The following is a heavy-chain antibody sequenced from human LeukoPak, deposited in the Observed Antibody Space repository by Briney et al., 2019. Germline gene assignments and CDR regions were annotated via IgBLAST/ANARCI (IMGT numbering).Heavy chain of an antibody. CDR3: AKVDYYDSSGYYLGVSGSGVVDY. CDR2: ISGSGGST. CDR1: GFTFSSNA. D-gene: IGHD3-22*01. Sequence: GGSLRLSCAASGFTFSSNAMSGVRKAPGKGLNWVSAISGSGGSTYSADSVKGRFTISRDNSKNTLYLQMNSLRAEDTAVYYCAKVDYYDSSGYYLGVSGSGVVDYWGQGTLVTVSS. V-gene: IGHV3-23*01. J-gene: IGHJ4*02.